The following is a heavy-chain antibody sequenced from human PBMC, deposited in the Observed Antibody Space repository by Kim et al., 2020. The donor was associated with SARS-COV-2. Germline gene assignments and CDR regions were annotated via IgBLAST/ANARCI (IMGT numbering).Heavy chain of an antibody. Sequence: SETLSLTCAVSGGSISSSNWWSWVRQPPGKGLEWIGEIYHSGSTNYNPSLKSRVTISVDKSKNQFSLKLSSVTAADTAVYYCARFRGEVVVVAATSPGGAFDIWGQGTMVTVSS. V-gene: IGHV4-4*02. CDR3: ARFRGEVVVVAATSPGGAFDI. CDR2: IYHSGST. J-gene: IGHJ3*02. D-gene: IGHD2-15*01. CDR1: GGSISSSNW.